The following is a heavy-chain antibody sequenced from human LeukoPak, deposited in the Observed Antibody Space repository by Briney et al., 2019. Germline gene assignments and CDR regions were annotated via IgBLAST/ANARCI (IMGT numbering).Heavy chain of an antibody. CDR2: IWYDGSNK. Sequence: GGSLRLSCAASGFTFSRHWMSWVRQAPGKGLEWVAVIWYDGSNKYYADSVKGRFTISRDNSKNTLYLQMNSLRAEDTAVYYCAREYRYYYGSGSSPTYYFDYWGQGTLVTVSS. D-gene: IGHD3-10*01. CDR1: GFTFSRHW. J-gene: IGHJ4*02. CDR3: AREYRYYYGSGSSPTYYFDY. V-gene: IGHV3-33*08.